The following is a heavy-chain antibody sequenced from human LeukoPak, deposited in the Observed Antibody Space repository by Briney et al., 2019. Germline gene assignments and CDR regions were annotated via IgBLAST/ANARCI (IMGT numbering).Heavy chain of an antibody. CDR2: IYHSGST. CDR3: AIAKTEYSRFDP. Sequence: SETLSLPCTVSGYSISSGYYWGWIRQPPGKGLEWIGSIYHSGSTYYNPSLKSRVTISVDTSKNQFSLKLSSVTAADTAVYYCAIAKTEYSRFDPWGQGTLVTVSS. J-gene: IGHJ5*02. CDR1: GYSISSGYY. V-gene: IGHV4-38-2*02. D-gene: IGHD6-6*01.